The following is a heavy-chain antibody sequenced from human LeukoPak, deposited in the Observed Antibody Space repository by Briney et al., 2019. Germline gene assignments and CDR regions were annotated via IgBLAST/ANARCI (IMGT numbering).Heavy chain of an antibody. J-gene: IGHJ4*02. CDR2: ISHSGGST. Sequence: GSLRLSCAASGFTFSSYAMSWVRPAPGKGLEWVSGISHSGGSTYYADSVKGRFTISRDNSKNTLYLQMNSLRAEDTAVYYCAKDTTMVRGFTDYWGQGTLVTVSS. V-gene: IGHV3-23*01. CDR1: GFTFSSYA. CDR3: AKDTTMVRGFTDY. D-gene: IGHD3-10*01.